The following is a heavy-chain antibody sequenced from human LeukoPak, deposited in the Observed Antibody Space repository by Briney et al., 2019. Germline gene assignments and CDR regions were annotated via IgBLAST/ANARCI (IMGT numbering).Heavy chain of an antibody. J-gene: IGHJ5*02. D-gene: IGHD3-3*02. CDR3: ARVHRGSIFGDP. V-gene: IGHV3-11*04. CDR2: ISSSGSTI. CDR1: GFLFSVYY. Sequence: PGGPVRLSCGPSGFLFSVYYMSGIRHSPGRGREWVSYISSSGSTIYYADSVKGRFTISRDNAKNSLYLQMNSLRAEDTAVYYCARVHRGSIFGDPWGQGTLVTVSS.